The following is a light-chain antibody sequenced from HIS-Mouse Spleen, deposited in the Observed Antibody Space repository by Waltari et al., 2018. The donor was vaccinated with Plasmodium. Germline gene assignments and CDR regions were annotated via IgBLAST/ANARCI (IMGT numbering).Light chain of an antibody. CDR3: CSYAGSSTNWV. J-gene: IGLJ3*02. CDR2: EGS. Sequence: QSALTQPASVSGSPGQSITISCTGTSSDVGSYNLVSWYQQHPGKAPKRMIYEGSKRPAGVSNRVSGSTSGNPASLTISGLQAEDEADYYCCSYAGSSTNWVFGGGTKLTVL. CDR1: SSDVGSYNL. V-gene: IGLV2-23*01.